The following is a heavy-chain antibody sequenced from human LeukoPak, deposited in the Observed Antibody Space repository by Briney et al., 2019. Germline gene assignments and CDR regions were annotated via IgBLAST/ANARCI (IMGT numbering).Heavy chain of an antibody. V-gene: IGHV1-2*02. D-gene: IGHD4-23*01. CDR3: ARDPALLFDHPSDDPGYGGVGWFDP. CDR2: INPNSGGT. Sequence: ASVKVSCKASGYTFTGYYMHWVRQAPGQGLEWMGWINPNSGGTNYAQKFQGRVTMTRDTSISTAYMELSRLRSDDTAVYYCARDPALLFDHPSDDPGYGGVGWFDPWGQGTLVTVSS. J-gene: IGHJ5*02. CDR1: GYTFTGYY.